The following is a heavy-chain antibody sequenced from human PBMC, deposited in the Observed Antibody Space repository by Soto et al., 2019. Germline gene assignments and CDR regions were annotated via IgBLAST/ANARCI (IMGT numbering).Heavy chain of an antibody. CDR3: ARTSGYYYDSSGYRDAFDI. V-gene: IGHV1-69*01. D-gene: IGHD3-22*01. Sequence: QVQLVQSGAEVKNPGSSVKVSCKASGGTFSSYAISWVRQAPGQGLEWMGGIIPIFGTANYAQKFQGRVTITADESTSTAYMELSSLRSEDTAVYYCARTSGYYYDSSGYRDAFDIWGQGTMVTVSS. CDR2: IIPIFGTA. J-gene: IGHJ3*02. CDR1: GGTFSSYA.